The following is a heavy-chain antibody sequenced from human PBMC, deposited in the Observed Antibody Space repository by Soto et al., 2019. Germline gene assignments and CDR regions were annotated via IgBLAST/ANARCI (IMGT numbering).Heavy chain of an antibody. CDR2: IYSGGST. Sequence: QPGGSLRLSCAASGFTVSSNYMSWVRQAPGKGLEWVSVIYSGGSTYYADSVKGRFTISRDNSKNTLYLQMNSLRAEDTAVYYCARRLEDYGGHDDAFDSWAQGTMVTVSS. J-gene: IGHJ3*02. CDR3: ARRLEDYGGHDDAFDS. D-gene: IGHD4-17*01. CDR1: GFTVSSNY. V-gene: IGHV3-66*01.